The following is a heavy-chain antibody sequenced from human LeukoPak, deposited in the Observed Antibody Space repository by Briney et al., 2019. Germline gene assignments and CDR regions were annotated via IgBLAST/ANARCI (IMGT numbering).Heavy chain of an antibody. Sequence: GGSLRLSCAASGFTFSSYWMSWVRQAPGKGPEWVANIKQDGSEKYYVDSVKGRFTISRDNAKNSLYLQMNSLRAEDAAVYYCAREGIAVAEYYFDYWGQGTLVTVSS. J-gene: IGHJ4*02. CDR2: IKQDGSEK. CDR1: GFTFSSYW. V-gene: IGHV3-7*01. D-gene: IGHD6-19*01. CDR3: AREGIAVAEYYFDY.